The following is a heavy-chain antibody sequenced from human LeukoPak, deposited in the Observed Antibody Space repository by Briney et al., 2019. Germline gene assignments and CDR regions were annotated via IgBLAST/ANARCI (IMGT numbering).Heavy chain of an antibody. D-gene: IGHD2-21*02. CDR3: ATLRRYCGGDCYSALDY. V-gene: IGHV1-69*13. Sequence: ASVKVSCKASGGTFSSYAISWVRQAPGQGLEWMGGIIPIFGTANYAQKFQGRVTITADESTSTAYMELSSLRSEDTAVYYCATLRRYCGGDCYSALDYWGQGTLATVSS. J-gene: IGHJ4*02. CDR2: IIPIFGTA. CDR1: GGTFSSYA.